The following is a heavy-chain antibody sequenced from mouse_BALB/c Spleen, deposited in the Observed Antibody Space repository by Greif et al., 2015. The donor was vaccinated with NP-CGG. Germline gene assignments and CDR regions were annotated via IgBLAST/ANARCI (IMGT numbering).Heavy chain of an antibody. CDR2: IDPANGNT. Sequence: EVQLQQSGAELVKPGASVKLSCTASGFNIKDTYMHWVKQRPEQGLEWIGRIDPANGNTKYDPKFQGKATITADTSSNTSYLQLSSLTSEDTAVYYSARVYYGSSYFFDYWGQGTSLTVSS. CDR3: ARVYYGSSYFFDY. CDR1: GFNIKDTY. J-gene: IGHJ2*02. D-gene: IGHD1-1*01. V-gene: IGHV14-3*02.